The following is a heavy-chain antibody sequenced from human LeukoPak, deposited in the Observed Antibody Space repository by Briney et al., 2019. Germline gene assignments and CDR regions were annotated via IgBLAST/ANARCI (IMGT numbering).Heavy chain of an antibody. J-gene: IGHJ4*02. CDR1: GITLSNYG. Sequence: GGSLRLSCAVSGITLSNYGMSWVRQAPEKGLEWVAGISDSGGGTNYADSVKGRFTISRDNPKNTLYLQMNSLRVEDTAGYFCAKRGVVIRVILGGFHKEAYYFDSWGQGALVTVSS. V-gene: IGHV3-23*01. CDR3: AKRGVVIRVILGGFHKEAYYFDS. D-gene: IGHD3-22*01. CDR2: ISDSGGGT.